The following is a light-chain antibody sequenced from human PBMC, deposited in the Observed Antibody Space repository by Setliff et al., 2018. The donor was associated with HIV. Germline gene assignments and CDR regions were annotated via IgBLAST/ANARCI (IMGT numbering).Light chain of an antibody. CDR2: SND. CDR1: RSNIRSNT. Sequence: QSVLTQPPSASGTPGQRVTISCSGSRSNIRSNTVNWYQQLPGTAPKLLIHSNDQRPSGVPDRSSGSKSGTSASLAISGLQSEDEADYYCATWDDSLKGVVFGGGTKVTVL. CDR3: ATWDDSLKGVV. J-gene: IGLJ2*01. V-gene: IGLV1-44*01.